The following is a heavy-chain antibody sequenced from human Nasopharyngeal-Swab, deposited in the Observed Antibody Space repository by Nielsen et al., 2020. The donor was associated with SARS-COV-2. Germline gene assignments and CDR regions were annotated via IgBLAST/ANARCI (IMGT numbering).Heavy chain of an antibody. CDR2: IYYSGST. J-gene: IGHJ4*02. V-gene: IGHV4-31*03. D-gene: IGHD3-22*01. CDR1: GGSISSSSYY. Sequence: SETLSLTCTVSGGSISSSSYYWGWIRQPPGKGLEWIGYIYYSGSTYYNPSLKSRVTISVDTSKNQFSLKLNSVTAADTAVYYCARENGYDSSGYSTDYWGQGTLVTVSS. CDR3: ARENGYDSSGYSTDY.